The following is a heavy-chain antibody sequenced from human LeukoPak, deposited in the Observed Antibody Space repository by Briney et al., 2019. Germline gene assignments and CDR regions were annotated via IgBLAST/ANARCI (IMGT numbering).Heavy chain of an antibody. CDR1: SSSISSYY. CDR3: ARHYLGYSFDY. D-gene: IGHD5-18*01. V-gene: IGHV4-59*08. Sequence: SETLSPTCTVSSSSISSYYWSWIRQAPGKGLEWIGYIYYSASTNYNPSLKSRVTISVDTSKNQFSLRLSSVTAADTAVYYCARHYLGYSFDYWGQGTLVTVSS. CDR2: IYYSAST. J-gene: IGHJ4*02.